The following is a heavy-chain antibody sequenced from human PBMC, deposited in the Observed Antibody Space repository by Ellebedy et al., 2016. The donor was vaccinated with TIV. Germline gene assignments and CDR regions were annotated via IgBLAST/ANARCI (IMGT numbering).Heavy chain of an antibody. CDR1: GFTFSSYG. D-gene: IGHD3-9*01. V-gene: IGHV3-30*18. J-gene: IGHJ4*02. CDR3: AKTHDWLSDLDY. CDR2: MSYDGSNK. Sequence: GESLKISCAASGFTFSSYGMHWVRQAPGKGLEWVAVMSYDGSNKYYGDSVKGRFSISRDNSKNTLYLQMNSLRDEDTAVYYCAKTHDWLSDLDYWGQGTLVTVSS.